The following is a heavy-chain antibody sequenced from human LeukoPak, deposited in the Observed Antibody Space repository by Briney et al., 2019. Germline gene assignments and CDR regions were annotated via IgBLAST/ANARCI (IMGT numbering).Heavy chain of an antibody. CDR1: GFPFSSNG. D-gene: IGHD1-26*01. J-gene: IGHJ4*02. CDR3: AKDGRRVGVNEWVY. Sequence: GGSLRLSCAVSGFPFSSNGFHWVRQAPGKGLEWVAVLSYDGSDKYYADSVKGRFTISRDNSKNTLYLQMNSLRAEDTAVYYCAKDGRRVGVNEWVYWGQGTLVTVSS. CDR2: LSYDGSDK. V-gene: IGHV3-30*18.